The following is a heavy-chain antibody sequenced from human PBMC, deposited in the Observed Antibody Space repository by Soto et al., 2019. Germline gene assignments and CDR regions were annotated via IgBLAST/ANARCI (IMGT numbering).Heavy chain of an antibody. Sequence: GASVKVSCKASGGTFSSYAISWLRQAPGQGLEWMGGIIPIFGTANYAQKFQGRVTITADESTSTAYMELSSLRSEDTAVYYCARGGGIVVVPAAPKPYNWFDPWGQGTLVTVPQ. CDR1: GGTFSSYA. J-gene: IGHJ5*02. CDR2: IIPIFGTA. D-gene: IGHD2-2*01. V-gene: IGHV1-69*13. CDR3: ARGGGIVVVPAAPKPYNWFDP.